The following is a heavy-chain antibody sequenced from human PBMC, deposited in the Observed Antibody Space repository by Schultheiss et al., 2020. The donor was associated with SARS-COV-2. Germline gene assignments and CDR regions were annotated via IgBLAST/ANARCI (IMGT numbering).Heavy chain of an antibody. CDR2: IYPGDSDT. J-gene: IGHJ4*02. CDR1: GYTFTSYW. D-gene: IGHD2-21*02. CDR3: ARLHSYSTQYFDY. V-gene: IGHV5-51*01. Sequence: GGSLRLSCKGSGYTFTSYWIAWVRQMPGKGLEWMGIIYPGDSDTRYSPSFQGQITISADKSISTAYLQWSSLKASDTAMYYCARLHSYSTQYFDYWGQGTLVTVSS.